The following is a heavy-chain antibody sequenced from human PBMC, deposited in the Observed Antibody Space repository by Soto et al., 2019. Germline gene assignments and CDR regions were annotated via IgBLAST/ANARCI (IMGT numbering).Heavy chain of an antibody. CDR3: AIRRAYNGYDSAFDI. Sequence: PGGSLRLSCAASGFTVSSNHVTWVRQAPGKGLEWVSLIYSGGSTYYADSVEGRFTISRDNSKNTLYLQMNSLRAEDTAVYYCAIRRAYNGYDSAFDIWGQGTMVTVSS. V-gene: IGHV3-53*01. CDR1: GFTVSSNH. J-gene: IGHJ3*02. CDR2: IYSGGST. D-gene: IGHD5-12*01.